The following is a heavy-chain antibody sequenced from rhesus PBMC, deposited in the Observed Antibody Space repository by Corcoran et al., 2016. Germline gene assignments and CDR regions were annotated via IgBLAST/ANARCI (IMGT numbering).Heavy chain of an antibody. CDR2: ISYPCGST. CDR3: ARDSWGYSGSWNFGY. Sequence: EVQLVESAGGLAKPGGSLRLSCAASGFSFSDYYMYWVRQAPGKGLEWVSGISYPCGSTYLADSVKGRLTISRENTKNTLYLKMDSLRAEDTAVYYCARDSWGYSGSWNFGYWGQGVLVTVSS. J-gene: IGHJ4*01. CDR1: GFSFSDYY. D-gene: IGHD6-25*01. V-gene: IGHV3S18*01.